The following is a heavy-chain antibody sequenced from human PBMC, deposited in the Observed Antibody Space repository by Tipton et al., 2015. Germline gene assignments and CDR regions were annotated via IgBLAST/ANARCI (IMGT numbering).Heavy chain of an antibody. CDR2: IRPDGNKR. Sequence: SLRLSCAVSGFSFSSYGMHWVRQDAGKGLVWVSEIRPDGNKRIYADSVKGRFTISRDNAKNTVYLLMTSLRVEDTAVYYCARDLYRAYDYWGQGTVVTVSS. D-gene: IGHD2-8*01. CDR3: ARDLYRAYDY. J-gene: IGHJ4*02. CDR1: GFSFSSYG. V-gene: IGHV3-74*01.